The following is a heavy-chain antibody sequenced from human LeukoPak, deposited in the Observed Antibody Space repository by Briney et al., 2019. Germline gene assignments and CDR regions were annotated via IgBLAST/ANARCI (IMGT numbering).Heavy chain of an antibody. V-gene: IGHV5-51*01. CDR2: IYPGDSDT. Sequence: KGGEALKISCYGSGFNFTTYWIGWVRPMPGKGLERMGIIYPGDSDTRYSPSFQGQVTISADKSISTAYLQWSSLQASDTAIYYCARPGIVGATSAFDIWGQGTMVTVSS. CDR3: ARPGIVGATSAFDI. D-gene: IGHD1-26*01. CDR1: GFNFTTYW. J-gene: IGHJ3*02.